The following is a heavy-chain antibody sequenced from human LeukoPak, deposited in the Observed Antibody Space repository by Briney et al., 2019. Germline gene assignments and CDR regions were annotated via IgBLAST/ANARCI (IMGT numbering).Heavy chain of an antibody. J-gene: IGHJ4*02. V-gene: IGHV4-61*02. CDR3: ARESGYWVPGLYYFDY. D-gene: IGHD2-2*03. CDR1: GGSISSGSYY. Sequence: PSETLSLTCTVSGGSISSGSYYWSWIRQPAGKGLEWIGRIYTSGSTNYNPSLKSRVTISVDTSKNQFSLKLSSVTAADTAVYYCARESGYWVPGLYYFDYWGQGTLVTVSS. CDR2: IYTSGST.